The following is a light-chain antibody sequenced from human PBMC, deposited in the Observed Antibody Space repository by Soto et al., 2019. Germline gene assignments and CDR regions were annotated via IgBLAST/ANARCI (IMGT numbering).Light chain of an antibody. CDR2: GAS. Sequence: EIVMTQSPATLSVSPGERATLSCRASQSVSSNLAWYQQKPGQAPRLLIYGASTRATGIPARFSGSGSGTECTLTISSLQSEDFAVYYCQQYNNWAPLTFGGGKKVEIK. CDR3: QQYNNWAPLT. J-gene: IGKJ4*01. V-gene: IGKV3-15*01. CDR1: QSVSSN.